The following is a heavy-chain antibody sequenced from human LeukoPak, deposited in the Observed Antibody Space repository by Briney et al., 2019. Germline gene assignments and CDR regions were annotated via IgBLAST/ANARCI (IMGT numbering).Heavy chain of an antibody. CDR3: ARDQGLLGWGDFFNVFNI. CDR2: INAGNGNT. V-gene: IGHV1-3*01. CDR1: GYTFTSYA. Sequence: ASVKVSCKASGYTFTSYAMHWVRQAPGQRLEWMGWINAGNGNTKYSQKFQGRVTITRDTSASTAYMELSSLRSEDTAVYYCARDQGLLGWGDFFNVFNIGGKGTMATVS. D-gene: IGHD3-16*01. J-gene: IGHJ3*02.